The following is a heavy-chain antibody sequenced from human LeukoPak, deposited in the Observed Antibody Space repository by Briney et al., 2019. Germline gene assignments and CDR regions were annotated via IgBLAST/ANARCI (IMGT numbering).Heavy chain of an antibody. CDR3: ARTRSSSWAAVDY. J-gene: IGHJ4*02. CDR2: IWYDGSNK. V-gene: IGHV3-33*03. D-gene: IGHD6-13*01. CDR1: GFTFSRNA. Sequence: GGSLRLSCAASGFTFSRNAIHWVRQAPGKGLEWVAVIWYDGSNKYYADSVKGRFTISRDNSKNTLYLQMNSLRAEDTAVYYCARTRSSSWAAVDYWGQGTLVTVSS.